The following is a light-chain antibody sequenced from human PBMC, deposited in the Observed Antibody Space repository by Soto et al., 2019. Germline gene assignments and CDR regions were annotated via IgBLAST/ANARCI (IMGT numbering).Light chain of an antibody. CDR1: SSDVGYYNL. CDR3: CSYAGSSFYV. V-gene: IGLV2-23*02. CDR2: DVS. J-gene: IGLJ1*01. Sequence: QSALTQPDSVSGSPGQTITISCTGTSSDVGYYNLVSWYQQHPGKAPKLMIYDVSKRPSGVSDRFSGSKSGNTASLTISGLQAEDEADYYCCSYAGSSFYVFGTGTKLTVL.